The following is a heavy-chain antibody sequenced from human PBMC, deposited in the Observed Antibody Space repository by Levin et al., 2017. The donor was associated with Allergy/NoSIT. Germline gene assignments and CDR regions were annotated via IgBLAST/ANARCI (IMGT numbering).Heavy chain of an antibody. CDR3: AKRAAGGNFDF. CDR1: GGSISGSSYY. D-gene: IGHD6-13*01. CDR2: IYYSGST. J-gene: IGHJ4*02. V-gene: IGHV4-39*01. Sequence: SETLSLTCTVSGGSISGSSYYWGWIRQPPGKGLEWIANIYYSGSTYYSPSLKSRVTISVDTSKNQFSLKVSSVTAADTAVYYCAKRAAGGNFDFWGQGTLVTVSS.